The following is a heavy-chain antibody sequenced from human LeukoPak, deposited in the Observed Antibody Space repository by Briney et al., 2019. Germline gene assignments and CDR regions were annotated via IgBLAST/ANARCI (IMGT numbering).Heavy chain of an antibody. Sequence: GGSLRLSCATSGFTFSSYEMNWVRQAPGKGLEWISYITTSGTRTYYADSVKGRFTISRDNGKTALSLQMNSLRAEDTAVYYCVVHSATSCYWGQGTLVTVTS. V-gene: IGHV3-48*03. CDR1: GFTFSSYE. CDR3: VVHSATSCY. CDR2: ITTSGTRT. J-gene: IGHJ4*02. D-gene: IGHD1-26*01.